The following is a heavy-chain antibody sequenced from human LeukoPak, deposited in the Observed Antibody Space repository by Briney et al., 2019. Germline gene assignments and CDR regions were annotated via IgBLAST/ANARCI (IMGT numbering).Heavy chain of an antibody. CDR3: ARVWGGSYFDY. CDR2: IYHSGST. CDR1: GGSISSGGYS. Sequence: SETLSLTCAVSGGSISSGGYSWSWIRQPPGKGLEWIGYIYHSGSTYYNPSLKSRVTISVDRSKDQFSLKLSSVTAADTAVYYCARVWGGSYFDYWGQGTLVTVSS. J-gene: IGHJ4*02. V-gene: IGHV4-30-2*01. D-gene: IGHD1-26*01.